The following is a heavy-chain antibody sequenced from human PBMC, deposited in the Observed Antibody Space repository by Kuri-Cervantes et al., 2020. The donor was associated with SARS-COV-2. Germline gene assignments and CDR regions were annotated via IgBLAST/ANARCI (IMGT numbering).Heavy chain of an antibody. CDR1: GFTFSSYG. CDR3: ARAQRGLMVALDY. Sequence: GGSLRLSCAASGFTFSSYGMHWVRQAPGKGLEWVAVIWYDGSNKYCADSVKGRFTISRDNAKNSLYLQMNSLRAEDTAVYYCARAQRGLMVALDYWGQGTLVTVSS. J-gene: IGHJ4*02. V-gene: IGHV3-33*08. D-gene: IGHD5-12*01. CDR2: IWYDGSNK.